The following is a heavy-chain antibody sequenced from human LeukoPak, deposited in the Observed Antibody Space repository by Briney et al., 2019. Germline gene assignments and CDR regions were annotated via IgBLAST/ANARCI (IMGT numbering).Heavy chain of an antibody. CDR2: IYPGDSDT. CDR3: ARRTGDYNWFDP. D-gene: IGHD3/OR15-3a*01. Sequence: GESLKISCKGSGYRFDINWIGWVRPMPGKGLEWMGIIYPGDSDTRYSPSFQGQVTISADKSISTAYLQWSSLKASDTAMYYCARRTGDYNWFDPWGQGTLVTVSS. V-gene: IGHV5-51*01. J-gene: IGHJ5*02. CDR1: GYRFDINW.